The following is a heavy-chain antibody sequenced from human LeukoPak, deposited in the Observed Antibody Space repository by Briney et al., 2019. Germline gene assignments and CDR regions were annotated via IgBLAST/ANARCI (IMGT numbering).Heavy chain of an antibody. CDR1: GFTFSSYA. J-gene: IGHJ4*02. V-gene: IGHV3-30-3*01. D-gene: IGHD6-19*01. Sequence: GGSLRLSCAASGFTFSSYAMHWVRQAPGKGLEWVAVISYDGSIRYYADSVKGRFTTSRDNSKNMLYLQMNSLSAEDTAVYYCARGPGYSSGWYVLSVDYWGQGTLVTVSS. CDR2: ISYDGSIR. CDR3: ARGPGYSSGWYVLSVDY.